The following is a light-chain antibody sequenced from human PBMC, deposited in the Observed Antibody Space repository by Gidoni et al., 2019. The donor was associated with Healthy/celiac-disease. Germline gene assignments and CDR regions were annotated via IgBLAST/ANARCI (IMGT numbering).Light chain of an antibody. Sequence: EIVLTPSPGTLSLSPGERATLSGRASQSVSSSYLAWYQQKPGQAPRLLIYGASSRATGIPDRFSGSWSGTDFTLTISRLEPEDFAVYYCQQYGSSRWTFGQGTKVEIK. J-gene: IGKJ1*01. V-gene: IGKV3-20*01. CDR1: QSVSSSY. CDR3: QQYGSSRWT. CDR2: GAS.